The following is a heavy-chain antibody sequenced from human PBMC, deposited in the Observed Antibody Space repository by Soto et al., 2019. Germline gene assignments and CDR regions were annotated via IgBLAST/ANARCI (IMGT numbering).Heavy chain of an antibody. CDR3: ARLDRSSWYLFDY. CDR1: GGSISSSSYY. V-gene: IGHV4-39*01. D-gene: IGHD6-13*01. CDR2: IYYSGST. Sequence: QLQLQESGPGLVKPSETLSLTCTVSGGSISSSSYYWGWIRQPPGKGLEWIGSIYYSGSTYYNPSLKSRVTISVDTSKNQFSLKLSSVTAADTAVYYCARLDRSSWYLFDYWGQGTLVTVSS. J-gene: IGHJ4*02.